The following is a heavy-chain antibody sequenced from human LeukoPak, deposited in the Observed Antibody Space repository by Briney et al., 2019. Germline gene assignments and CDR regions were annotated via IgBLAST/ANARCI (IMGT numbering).Heavy chain of an antibody. Sequence: GGSLRLSCAASGFTFSSCSMNWVRQAPGKGLEWVSSISSSSSYIYYADSVKGRFTISRDNAKNSLYLQMNSLRAEDTAVYYCARDLAMGDSSGYYEPTGYWGQGTLVTVSS. CDR2: ISSSSSYI. V-gene: IGHV3-21*01. CDR1: GFTFSSCS. J-gene: IGHJ4*02. D-gene: IGHD3-22*01. CDR3: ARDLAMGDSSGYYEPTGY.